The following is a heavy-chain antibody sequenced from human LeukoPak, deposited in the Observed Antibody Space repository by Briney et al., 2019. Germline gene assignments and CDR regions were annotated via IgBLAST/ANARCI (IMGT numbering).Heavy chain of an antibody. Sequence: ASVRVSCKASGYIFTAYYTHWVRQAPGQGLEWMGWINPNNGGTNYAQKFQGRVTMTRDTSINTAYMELSRLRSDDTAVYYCARDIGLGSYYWGQGTLVTVSS. CDR3: ARDIGLGSYY. CDR1: GYIFTAYY. J-gene: IGHJ4*02. V-gene: IGHV1-2*02. D-gene: IGHD3-10*01. CDR2: INPNNGGT.